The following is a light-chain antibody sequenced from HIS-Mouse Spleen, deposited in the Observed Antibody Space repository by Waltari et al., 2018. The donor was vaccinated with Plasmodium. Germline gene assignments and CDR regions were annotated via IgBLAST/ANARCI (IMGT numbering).Light chain of an antibody. CDR3: QQSYSTWT. J-gene: IGKJ1*01. CDR2: AAS. Sequence: DIQMTQSPSSLSASVGDRVTITCRASQSISSYLNWYQQKPGKAPKLLIYAASSLQSRVPSRFSVSGSGTDFPLSISSLQPEDFATYYCQQSYSTWTFGQGTKVEIK. CDR1: QSISSY. V-gene: IGKV1-39*01.